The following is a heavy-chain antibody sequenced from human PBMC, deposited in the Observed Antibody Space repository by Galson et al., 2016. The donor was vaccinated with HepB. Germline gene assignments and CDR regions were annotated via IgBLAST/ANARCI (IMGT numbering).Heavy chain of an antibody. Sequence: PALVTPTQTLTLTCTFSVFSLTTSGMCLSWIRQPPGKALEWLARIDWDDAKYYITSLKTRLSISKDPSKNQVVLTLTNMDPVDTATYYCARMSPTEAGNFDYWGQGTLVTVSS. CDR3: ARMSPTEAGNFDY. CDR1: VFSLTTSGMC. CDR2: IDWDDAK. V-gene: IGHV2-70*11. J-gene: IGHJ4*02.